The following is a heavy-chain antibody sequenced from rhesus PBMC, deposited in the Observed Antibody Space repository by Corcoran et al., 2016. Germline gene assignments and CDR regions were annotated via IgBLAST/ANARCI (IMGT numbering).Heavy chain of an antibody. CDR1: GASISSYC. D-gene: IGHD3-34*01. CDR2: INGNSGST. J-gene: IGHJ6*01. CDR3: ARGLVGSQGS. Sequence: QVQLPESGPGLVKPSETLSLTCAVSGASISSYCWSWIRQPPGKGLEWIGEINGNSGSTDYNPSLKSRVTISKDASKNQFSLKLSAVTAADTAVYYCARGLVGSQGSWGQGVVVTVSS. V-gene: IGHV4-80*01.